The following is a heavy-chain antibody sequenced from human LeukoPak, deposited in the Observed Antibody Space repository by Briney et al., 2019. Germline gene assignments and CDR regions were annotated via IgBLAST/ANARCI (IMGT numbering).Heavy chain of an antibody. CDR2: LYYSGST. CDR1: GGSISSSSYY. J-gene: IGHJ4*02. V-gene: IGHV4-39*01. CDR3: ARLGDDY. Sequence: SETLSLTCTVSGGSISSSSYYWGWIRQPPGKGREWIGSLYYSGSTYYNPSLKSRVTISVDTSKNQFSLKLSSVTAADTAVYYCARLGDDYWGQGTPVTVSS.